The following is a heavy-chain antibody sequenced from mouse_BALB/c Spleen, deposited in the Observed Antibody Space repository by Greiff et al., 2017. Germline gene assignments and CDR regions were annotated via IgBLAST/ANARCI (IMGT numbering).Heavy chain of an antibody. J-gene: IGHJ2*01. CDR2: IDPANGNT. D-gene: IGHD3-2*02. V-gene: IGHV14-3*02. CDR1: GFNIKDTY. Sequence: EVKLQESGAVLVKPGASVKLSCTASGFNIKDTYMHWVKQRPEQGLEWIGRIDPANGNTKYDPKFQGKATITADTSSNTAYLQLSSLTSGDTAVYYCARSGVPLYWGQGTTLTVSA. CDR3: ARSGVPLY.